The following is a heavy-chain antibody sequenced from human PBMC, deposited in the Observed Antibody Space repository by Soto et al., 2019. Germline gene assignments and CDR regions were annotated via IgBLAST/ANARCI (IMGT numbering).Heavy chain of an antibody. CDR2: IWYDGSIK. CDR1: GFTFSSYG. J-gene: IGHJ4*02. D-gene: IGHD4-17*01. V-gene: IGHV3-33*01. Sequence: QVQLVESGGGVVQPGRSLRLSCAASGFTFSSYGMHWVRQAPGKGLEWVAVIWYDGSIKYYSDSVKGRFTISRDNSKNTLYLQMNSLRAEDTAVYYCARDHGDGLDYWCQGTLVTVSS. CDR3: ARDHGDGLDY.